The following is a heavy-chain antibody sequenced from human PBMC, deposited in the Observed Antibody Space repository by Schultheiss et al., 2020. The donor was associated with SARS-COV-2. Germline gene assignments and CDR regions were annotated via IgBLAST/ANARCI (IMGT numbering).Heavy chain of an antibody. D-gene: IGHD5-18*01. V-gene: IGHV1-8*02. CDR3: ARGLGDSYGFSDY. J-gene: IGHJ4*02. Sequence: ASVKVSCKASGYTFTGYYMNWVRQATGQGLEWMGWMNPNSGNTGYAQKFQGRVTMTRNTSISTAYMELSSLRSEDTAVYYCARGLGDSYGFSDYWGQGTLVTVSS. CDR2: MNPNSGNT. CDR1: GYTFTGYY.